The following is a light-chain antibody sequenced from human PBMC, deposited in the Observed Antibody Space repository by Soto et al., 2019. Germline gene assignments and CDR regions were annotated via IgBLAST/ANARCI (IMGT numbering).Light chain of an antibody. V-gene: IGKV1-9*01. CDR1: QGISSY. Sequence: DIHLTQSPSFLSASVGDRVTITCRASQGISSYLAWYQKKPGKAPKLLMYAASTLQSGVPSRFSGSGSGTEFTLTISSLQPEDFATYYCQQYNTYSKTFGQGTKVDIK. J-gene: IGKJ1*01. CDR3: QQYNTYSKT. CDR2: AAS.